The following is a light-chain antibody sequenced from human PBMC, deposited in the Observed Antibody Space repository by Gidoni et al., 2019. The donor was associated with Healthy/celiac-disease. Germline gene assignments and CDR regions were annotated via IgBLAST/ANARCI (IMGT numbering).Light chain of an antibody. CDR2: DAS. Sequence: DIQMTQSPSSLSASVGDRVTITCQASQDISNYLNWYQQKPGKAPKLLIYDASNLETGVPSRFSGSGSGTDFTFTISSLQPEDIATYYCQQYDNFPLTFGGGTTVEIQ. V-gene: IGKV1-33*01. J-gene: IGKJ4*01. CDR1: QDISNY. CDR3: QQYDNFPLT.